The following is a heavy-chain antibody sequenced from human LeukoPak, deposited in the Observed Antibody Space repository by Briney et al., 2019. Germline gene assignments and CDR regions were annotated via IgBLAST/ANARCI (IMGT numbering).Heavy chain of an antibody. CDR3: ARGLSQAYCGGDCYSGGLYFDY. Sequence: EASVKVSCKASGGTFSSYAISWVRQAPGQGLEWMGGIIPIFGTANYAQKFQGRVTITADESTSTAYMELSSLRSEDTAVYYCARGLSQAYCGGDCYSGGLYFDYWGQGTLVTVSS. CDR2: IIPIFGTA. CDR1: GGTFSSYA. D-gene: IGHD2-21*02. J-gene: IGHJ4*02. V-gene: IGHV1-69*13.